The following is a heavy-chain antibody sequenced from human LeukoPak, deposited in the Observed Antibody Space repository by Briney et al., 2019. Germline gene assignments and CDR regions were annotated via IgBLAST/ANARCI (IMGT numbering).Heavy chain of an antibody. CDR2: IMSDVTGI. D-gene: IGHD4-17*01. J-gene: IGHJ4*02. Sequence: GGSLRLSCTTSGFTFSNYWMYWVRQAPGKGLMWVSRIMSDVTGITYTDSVEGRFTISRDNAKNTRYLQMNSLRDEDTAVYYCVRGQTIDYWGQGTLVTVSS. CDR3: VRGQTIDY. CDR1: GFTFSNYW. V-gene: IGHV3-74*01.